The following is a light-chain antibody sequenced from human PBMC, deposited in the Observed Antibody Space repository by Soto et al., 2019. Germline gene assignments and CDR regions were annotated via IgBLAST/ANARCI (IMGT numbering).Light chain of an antibody. CDR2: GAS. J-gene: IGKJ1*01. V-gene: IGKV1-16*01. Sequence: DVRMTQSPSSLSASVGDTITITCRASRTINTYLNWFQQKPGEPPRLLIYGASTLHDGVSSRFSGSGSGTEFTLTISSLQAADFATYYCQQYNTYPWTFGQGTKVDIK. CDR1: RTINTY. CDR3: QQYNTYPWT.